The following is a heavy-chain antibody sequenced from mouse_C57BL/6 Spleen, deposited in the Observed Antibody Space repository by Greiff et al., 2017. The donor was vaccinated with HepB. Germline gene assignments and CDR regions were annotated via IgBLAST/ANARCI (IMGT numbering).Heavy chain of an antibody. D-gene: IGHD1-1*01. CDR1: GYTFTSYW. Sequence: QVQLQQPGAELVKPGASVKLSCKASGYTFTSYWMHWVKQRPGQGLEWIGMIHPNSGSTNYNEKFKSKATLTVDNSSSTAYMQLSSLTSEDSAVYYCARVITTVVAEYFDYWGQGTTLTVSS. CDR3: ARVITTVVAEYFDY. V-gene: IGHV1-64*01. J-gene: IGHJ2*01. CDR2: IHPNSGST.